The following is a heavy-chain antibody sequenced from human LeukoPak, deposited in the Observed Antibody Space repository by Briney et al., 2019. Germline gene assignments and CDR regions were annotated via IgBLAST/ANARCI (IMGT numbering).Heavy chain of an antibody. CDR2: ISAYNGNT. Sequence: ASVKVSCKASGYTFSSYGISWVRQAPGQGLEWMGWISAYNGNTNYVQKLQGRVTMTTDTSTSTAYMELRGLRSDDTAVYYCARDGYCSSISCRNWFDPWGQGTLVTVSS. V-gene: IGHV1-18*01. CDR1: GYTFSSYG. CDR3: ARDGYCSSISCRNWFDP. J-gene: IGHJ5*02. D-gene: IGHD2-2*03.